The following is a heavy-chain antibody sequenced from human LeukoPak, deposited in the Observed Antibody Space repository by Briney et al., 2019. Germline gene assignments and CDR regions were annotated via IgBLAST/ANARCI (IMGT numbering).Heavy chain of an antibody. D-gene: IGHD6-19*01. CDR3: SRGLAVVGNPYFFDY. Sequence: SETLSLTCAVSGGSISSYYWSWIRQPAGKGLEWIGRIYTSGSTNYNPSLKSRVTMSVDTSKNQFSLKLSSVTAADTAVYYCSRGLAVVGNPYFFDYWARGPLVPVSS. J-gene: IGHJ4*02. CDR2: IYTSGST. V-gene: IGHV4-4*07. CDR1: GGSISSYY.